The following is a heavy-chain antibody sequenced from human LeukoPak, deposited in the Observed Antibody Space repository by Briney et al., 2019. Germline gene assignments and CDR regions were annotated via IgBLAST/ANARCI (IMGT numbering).Heavy chain of an antibody. CDR1: GFTFSSYA. D-gene: IGHD6-13*01. Sequence: GGSLRLSCAASGFTFSSYAMSWVRQAPGKGLEWVSGISAGGGSTYYADSVKGRLTISRDDSKNTLYLQMNSLRVDDTAVYYCAKAYGYSNRGIDYWGQGTLVTVSS. J-gene: IGHJ4*02. CDR2: ISAGGGST. CDR3: AKAYGYSNRGIDY. V-gene: IGHV3-23*01.